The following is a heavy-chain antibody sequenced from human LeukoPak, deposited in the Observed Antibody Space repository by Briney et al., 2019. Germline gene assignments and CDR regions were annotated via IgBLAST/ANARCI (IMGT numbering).Heavy chain of an antibody. V-gene: IGHV1-46*01. Sequence: ASVKVSCKASGYTFTSYYMHWVRQAPGQGLEWMGIINPSGGSTSYAQKFQGRVTMTRDTSTSTVYMELSSLRSEDTAVYYCARDLDSSGWFTQEVDPWGQGTLVTVSS. CDR1: GYTFTSYY. D-gene: IGHD6-19*01. CDR3: ARDLDSSGWFTQEVDP. J-gene: IGHJ5*02. CDR2: INPSGGST.